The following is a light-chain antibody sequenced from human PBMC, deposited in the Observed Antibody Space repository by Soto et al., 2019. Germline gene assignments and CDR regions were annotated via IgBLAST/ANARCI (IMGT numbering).Light chain of an antibody. CDR2: EAT. J-gene: IGLJ1*01. CDR3: WSYAGGAYV. Sequence: QSALAQPASVSGSPGQSITISCSGSRSDVGSYNLVSWFQQHPGKVSKLMIYEATKRPSGVSNRFSGSKSGNTASLTISGLQAEDEADYYCWSYAGGAYVFGTGTKVTVL. CDR1: RSDVGSYNL. V-gene: IGLV2-23*01.